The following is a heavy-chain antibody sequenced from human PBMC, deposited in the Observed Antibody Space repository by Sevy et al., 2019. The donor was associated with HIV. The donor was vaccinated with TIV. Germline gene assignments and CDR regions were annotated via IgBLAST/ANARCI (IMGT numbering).Heavy chain of an antibody. Sequence: GSLRLSCSVSGGSISGNFWTWIRQPPGKGLEWIGYIYYSGSTNSNPSLKSRVSISLDTSKNQFSLRLNSVTAADTAVYYCASGSGSYYDAFHIWGQGTMVTVSS. J-gene: IGHJ3*02. CDR1: GGSISGNF. CDR3: ASGSGSYYDAFHI. D-gene: IGHD1-26*01. CDR2: IYYSGST. V-gene: IGHV4-59*01.